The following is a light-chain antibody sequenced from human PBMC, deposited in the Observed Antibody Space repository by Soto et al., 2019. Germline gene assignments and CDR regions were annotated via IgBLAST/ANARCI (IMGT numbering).Light chain of an antibody. CDR2: LNSDGSH. J-gene: IGLJ2*01. V-gene: IGLV4-69*01. CDR3: QTWDTGIRV. Sequence: QSVLTQSPSASASLGASVKLTCTLSSGHSNYVIAWHQQQPEKGPRYLMKLNSDGSHSKGDGIPGRFSGSSSGAERYLTISSLQSEDEADYYCQTWDTGIRVFGGGTKVTVL. CDR1: SGHSNYV.